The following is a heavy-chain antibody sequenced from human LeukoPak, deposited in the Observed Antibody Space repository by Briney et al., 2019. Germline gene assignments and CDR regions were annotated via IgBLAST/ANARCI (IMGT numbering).Heavy chain of an antibody. J-gene: IGHJ4*02. Sequence: ASVKVSCKASGYTFGSYYISWVRQAPGQGLEWMGWISGYNGNTNYAQRFQDRITMTVDKSTTTVYMELKSLRSDDTAVYYCARTHDFWSARKGDYFDPWGQGTLVTVSS. D-gene: IGHD3-3*01. V-gene: IGHV1-18*01. CDR3: ARTHDFWSARKGDYFDP. CDR1: GYTFGSYY. CDR2: ISGYNGNT.